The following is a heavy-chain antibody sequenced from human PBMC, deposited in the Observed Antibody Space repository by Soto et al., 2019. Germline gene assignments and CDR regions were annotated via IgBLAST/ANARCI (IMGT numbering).Heavy chain of an antibody. CDR3: VRARSTDSRPDY. CDR2: ITSSSSYI. V-gene: IGHV3-21*01. D-gene: IGHD3-22*01. Sequence: LRLSCAASGFTFSLYSMIWVRQAPGKGLEWVASITSSSSYIYYEDSLKGRFTISRDNAKNSLFLQLDSLRAEDTAVYFCVRARSTDSRPDYWGQGTLVTVSS. J-gene: IGHJ4*02. CDR1: GFTFSLYS.